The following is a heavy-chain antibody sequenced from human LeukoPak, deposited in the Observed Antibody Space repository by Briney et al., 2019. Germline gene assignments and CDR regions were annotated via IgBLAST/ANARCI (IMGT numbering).Heavy chain of an antibody. Sequence: SETLSLTCTVSDGSTSSYYWSWVRLTPGKGLEYIGYVSNSGTTTYNPSLKSRLTISPDTSKNQISLRLSSVTAADTAVYYCARFRSAVAGTYNYYYLDVWGKGTTVTVSS. CDR1: DGSTSSYY. D-gene: IGHD6-19*01. CDR2: VSNSGTT. CDR3: ARFRSAVAGTYNYYYLDV. V-gene: IGHV4-59*01. J-gene: IGHJ6*03.